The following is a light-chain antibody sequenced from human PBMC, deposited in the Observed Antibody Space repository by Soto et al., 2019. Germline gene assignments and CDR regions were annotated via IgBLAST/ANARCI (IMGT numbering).Light chain of an antibody. Sequence: QSVLTQPPSVSGTPGQTVTISCSGSTSNIGSNPVNWYQQLPGMAPRLLISTNNQRPSGVPDRFSGSRSGTSASLAISGLQSEDEADYYCAAWDDRLNGPSDVFGTGTKVTVL. CDR3: AAWDDRLNGPSDV. CDR2: TNN. J-gene: IGLJ1*01. V-gene: IGLV1-44*01. CDR1: TSNIGSNP.